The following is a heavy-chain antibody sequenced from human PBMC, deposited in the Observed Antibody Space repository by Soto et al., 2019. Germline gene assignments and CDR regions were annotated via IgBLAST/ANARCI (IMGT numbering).Heavy chain of an antibody. CDR2: INAGNGNT. Sequence: ASVKVSCKASGYTFTTYSMPWVRQAPGQRLECMGWINAGNGNTQYSQKFQDRVTLTRDTSASATYKALSRLRSEDMAVYYCARGGSPEYDFWSYRAAAFDIWGQGTMVTVSS. CDR1: GYTFTTYS. V-gene: IGHV1-3*01. CDR3: ARGGSPEYDFWSYRAAAFDI. J-gene: IGHJ3*02. D-gene: IGHD3-3*01.